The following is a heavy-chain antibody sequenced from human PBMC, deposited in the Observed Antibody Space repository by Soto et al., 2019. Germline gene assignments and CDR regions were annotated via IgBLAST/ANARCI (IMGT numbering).Heavy chain of an antibody. Sequence: QVQLVQSGAEVKKPGSSVKVSCKASGGTFSSYTISWGRQAPGQGLEWMGRIIPILGIANYAQKFQGRVTITADKSTSTAYMELSSLRSEDTAVYYCARLKGWVTINTEYFQHWGQGTLVTVSS. CDR1: GGTFSSYT. CDR2: IIPILGIA. J-gene: IGHJ1*01. CDR3: ARLKGWVTINTEYFQH. D-gene: IGHD4-17*01. V-gene: IGHV1-69*02.